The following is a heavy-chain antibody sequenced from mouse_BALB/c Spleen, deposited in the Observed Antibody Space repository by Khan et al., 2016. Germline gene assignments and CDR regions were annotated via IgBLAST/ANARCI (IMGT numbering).Heavy chain of an antibody. J-gene: IGHJ3*01. CDR3: ASLWLRRGDSY. V-gene: IGHV2-2*02. CDR2: IWPGGST. D-gene: IGHD2-2*01. CDR1: GFSLTTYG. Sequence: QVQLKEAGPGLVQPSQSLSITCTVSGFSLTTYGVHWVRQSPGKGLEWLGVIWPGGSTDYNAAFISRLSISKDNSKSQVFFKMNRLQANDTAIYYCASLWLRRGDSYWGPGTMVTVSA.